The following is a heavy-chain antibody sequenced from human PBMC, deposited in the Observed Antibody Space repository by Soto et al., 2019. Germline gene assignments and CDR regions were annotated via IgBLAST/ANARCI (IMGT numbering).Heavy chain of an antibody. CDR3: ARDNRDCSSFNCYNPGRVFGLDV. D-gene: IGHD2-2*01. CDR1: GFKFNNYN. J-gene: IGHJ6*02. V-gene: IGHV3-30-3*01. CDR2: ISFDGTTD. Sequence: PGGSLRLSCVASGFKFNNYNLHWVRQAPGNSLESVAVISFDGTTDYYAESVKRRFTVSRDNFKNILSLQMDSVRPEDTAVYYCARDNRDCSSFNCYNPGRVFGLDVWGQGTTVTVSS.